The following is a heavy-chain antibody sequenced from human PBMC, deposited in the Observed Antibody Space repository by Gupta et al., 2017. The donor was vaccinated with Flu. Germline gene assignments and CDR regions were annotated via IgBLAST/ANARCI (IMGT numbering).Heavy chain of an antibody. CDR1: GFSVSSSY. CDR3: ARDIK. J-gene: IGHJ4*02. Sequence: EVQLVETGGGLIQPGGSLRLSCAASGFSVSSSYMSWPRQAPGKGLEWVSGMYSDGTTYYADSVKGRVTISRDNYKNTLYLQMNSLRAEDTAVYYCARDIKWGQGTLVTVSS. CDR2: MYSDGTT. V-gene: IGHV3-53*02.